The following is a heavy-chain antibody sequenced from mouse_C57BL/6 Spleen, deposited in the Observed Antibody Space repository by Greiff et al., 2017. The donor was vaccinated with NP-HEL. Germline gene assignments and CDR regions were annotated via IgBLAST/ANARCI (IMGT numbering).Heavy chain of an antibody. CDR2: IVPETGGT. J-gene: IGHJ4*01. D-gene: IGHD4-1*01. V-gene: IGHV1-15*01. Sequence: VKLVESGAELVRPGASVTLSCKASGYTFTDYEMHWVKQTPVHGREWIGAIVPETGGTAYNQKFKGKAILTADKSSSTAYMELRSLTSEDSAVYYCTDTGYYAMDYWGQGTSVTVSS. CDR3: TDTGYYAMDY. CDR1: GYTFTDYE.